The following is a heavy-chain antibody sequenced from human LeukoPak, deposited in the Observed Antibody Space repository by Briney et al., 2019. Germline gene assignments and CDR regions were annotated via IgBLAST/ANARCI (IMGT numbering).Heavy chain of an antibody. CDR3: ATETPDFLGLYGMDV. J-gene: IGHJ6*02. Sequence: ASVKVSCKASGYTFTSYAMHWVRQAPGQRLEWMGWINAGNGNTKYSQKFQGRVTITRDTSASTAYMELSSLRSEDTAVYYCATETPDFLGLYGMDVWGQGTTVTVSS. D-gene: IGHD3-3*01. V-gene: IGHV1-3*01. CDR2: INAGNGNT. CDR1: GYTFTSYA.